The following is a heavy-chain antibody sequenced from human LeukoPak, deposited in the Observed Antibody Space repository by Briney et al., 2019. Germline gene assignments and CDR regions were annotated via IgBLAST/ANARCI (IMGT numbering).Heavy chain of an antibody. CDR1: GYTFTSYA. D-gene: IGHD2-2*01. CDR2: INAGNGNT. J-gene: IGHJ6*02. CDR3: ASRGYCSSTGCPRDGMDV. V-gene: IGHV1-3*01. Sequence: ATVKVSCKASGYTFTSYAMHWVRQAPGQRLEWMGWINAGNGNTKYSQKFQGRVTITRDTSASTAYMELSSLRSEDTAVYYCASRGYCSSTGCPRDGMDVWGQGTTVTVSS.